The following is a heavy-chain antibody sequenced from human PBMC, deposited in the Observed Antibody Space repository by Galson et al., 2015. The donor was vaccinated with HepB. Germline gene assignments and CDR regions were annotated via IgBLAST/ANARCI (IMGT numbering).Heavy chain of an antibody. J-gene: IGHJ4*02. CDR1: GGTFSSYG. CDR2: IIPTFGIA. D-gene: IGHD6-13*01. V-gene: IGHV1-69*13. Sequence: SVKISCKASGGTFSSYGISWVRQAPGQGLEWMGGIIPTFGIANYAQYFQGRVTITADESTSTAYMELSSLRSEDTAVYYCVRDDIGVIAEAVLNCFSRWGEATLHGVSA. CDR3: VRDDIGVIAEAVLNCFSR.